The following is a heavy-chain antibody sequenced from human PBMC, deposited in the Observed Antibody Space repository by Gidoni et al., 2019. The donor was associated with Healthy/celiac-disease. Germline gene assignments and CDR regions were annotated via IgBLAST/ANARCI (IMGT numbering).Heavy chain of an antibody. CDR3: ARDLAARGGRNFDY. D-gene: IGHD6-6*01. Sequence: EVQLVESGGGLVKPGGSLRLSCAASGFTFSSYSMNWVRQAPGKGLEWVSSISSSSSYIYYADSVKGRCTISRDNAKNSLYLQMNSLRAEDTAVYYCARDLAARGGRNFDYWGQGTLVTVSS. J-gene: IGHJ4*02. V-gene: IGHV3-21*01. CDR1: GFTFSSYS. CDR2: ISSSSSYI.